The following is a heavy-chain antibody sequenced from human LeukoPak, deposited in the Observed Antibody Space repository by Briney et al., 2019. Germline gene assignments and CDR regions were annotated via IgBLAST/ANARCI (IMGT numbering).Heavy chain of an antibody. Sequence: GGSLRLSCAASGFTFSSYGMHWVRQAPGKGLEWVAFIRYDGSNKYYADSVKGRFTISRDNSKNTLYLQMNSLRAEDTAVYYCAIHGRERVGIDYWGQGTLVTVSS. CDR1: GFTFSSYG. CDR2: IRYDGSNK. J-gene: IGHJ4*02. V-gene: IGHV3-30*02. CDR3: AIHGRERVGIDY. D-gene: IGHD5-24*01.